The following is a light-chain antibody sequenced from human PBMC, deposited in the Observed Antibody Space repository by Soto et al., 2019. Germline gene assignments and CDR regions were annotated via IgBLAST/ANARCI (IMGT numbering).Light chain of an antibody. CDR3: QQYINAPQT. J-gene: IGKJ1*01. Sequence: DIVMTQSPDSLAVSLGERATINCKSSQSVLYSPNNKNYLAWYQQKPGQPPKLLVYWASTRESGVPDRFSGSGSETDFTLTINSLQAEDVAVYYCQQYINAPQTFGQGTMLEIK. CDR1: QSVLYSPNNKNY. V-gene: IGKV4-1*01. CDR2: WAS.